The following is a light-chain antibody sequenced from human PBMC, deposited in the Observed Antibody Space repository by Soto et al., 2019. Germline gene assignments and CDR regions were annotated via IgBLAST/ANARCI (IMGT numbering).Light chain of an antibody. CDR1: QTISSW. Sequence: DIQLTQSPSTLPASVGDRVTMTFRASQTISSWLAWYQQKPGKAPKLLIYKASTLKSGVPSRFSGSGSGTEFTLTISSLQPDDFATYYCQHYNSYSEAFGQGTKVDIK. V-gene: IGKV1-5*03. CDR2: KAS. J-gene: IGKJ1*01. CDR3: QHYNSYSEA.